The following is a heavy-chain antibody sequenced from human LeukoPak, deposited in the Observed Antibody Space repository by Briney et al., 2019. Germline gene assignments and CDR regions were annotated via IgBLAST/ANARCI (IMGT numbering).Heavy chain of an antibody. D-gene: IGHD3-3*01. CDR3: ARDSGFWSGYLHTSAFDI. V-gene: IGHV1-2*02. CDR1: GYTFTGYY. J-gene: IGHJ3*02. Sequence: GASVTVSFTASGYTFTGYYMHRVRQAPGQGLEWMGWINPNSGGANYAQKFQGRVTMTRDTSISTAYMELSRLRSDDTAVHYCARDSGFWSGYLHTSAFDIWGQGTMVTVSS. CDR2: INPNSGGA.